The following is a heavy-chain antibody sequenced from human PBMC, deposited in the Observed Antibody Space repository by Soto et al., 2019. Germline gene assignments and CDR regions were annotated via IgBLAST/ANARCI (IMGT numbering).Heavy chain of an antibody. CDR1: GFTVIDNY. V-gene: IGHV3-53*01. CDR2: IYGDGST. CDR3: ARDKGLGISMVRGVVMTVGNGMDV. J-gene: IGHJ6*02. Sequence: RGSLSLSCAVSGFTVIDNYMIWVRQAPGKGLEWVSVIYGDGSTYYADSVKGRLTISRDNSKNTVFLQMSSLRAEDTAMYYCARDKGLGISMVRGVVMTVGNGMDVWGQGTTVTVSS. D-gene: IGHD3-10*01.